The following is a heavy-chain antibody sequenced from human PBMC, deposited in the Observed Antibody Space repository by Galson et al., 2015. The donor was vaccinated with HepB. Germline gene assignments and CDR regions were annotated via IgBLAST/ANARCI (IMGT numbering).Heavy chain of an antibody. D-gene: IGHD3-16*02. CDR2: IYYSGNT. CDR1: HGSISSGDYF. Sequence: TVSHGSISSGDYFWSWIRQPPGKGLEWIGYIYYSGNTFYNPSLKSRLIMSVDTSKNQFSLKLSSVTAADTAVYYCARAAVGDYVWGSYLYRYFDFWGQGTLVTVSS. V-gene: IGHV4-30-4*01. J-gene: IGHJ4*02. CDR3: ARAAVGDYVWGSYLYRYFDF.